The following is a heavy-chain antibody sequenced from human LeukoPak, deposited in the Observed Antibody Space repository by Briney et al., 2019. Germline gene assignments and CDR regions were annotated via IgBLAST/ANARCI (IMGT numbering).Heavy chain of an antibody. CDR2: IYYSGST. CDR3: ARIRYYYDSSGYENYYYYYMDV. V-gene: IGHV4-59*01. Sequence: PSETLSLTCTVSGGSISSYYWSWIRQPPGKGLEWIGYIYYSGSTNYNPSLKSRVTISVDTSKNQFSLKLSSVTAADTAVYYCARIRYYYDSSGYENYYYYYMDVWGKGTTVTVSS. D-gene: IGHD3-22*01. J-gene: IGHJ6*03. CDR1: GGSISSYY.